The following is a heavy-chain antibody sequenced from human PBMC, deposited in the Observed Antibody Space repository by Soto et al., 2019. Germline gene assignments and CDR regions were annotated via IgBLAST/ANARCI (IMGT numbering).Heavy chain of an antibody. V-gene: IGHV5-51*01. CDR2: IYPGDSDT. J-gene: IGHJ4*02. CDR1: GYSFTSYW. Sequence: EVQLVQSGAEVKKPGESLKISCKGSGYSFTSYWIGWVRQMPGKGLEWMGIIYPGDSDTRYSPSFQGQVTISADKSISTAYLQWSSLKASDTAMYYCARHNVGLDYGDYVGLAFDYWGQGTLVTVSS. CDR3: ARHNVGLDYGDYVGLAFDY. D-gene: IGHD4-17*01.